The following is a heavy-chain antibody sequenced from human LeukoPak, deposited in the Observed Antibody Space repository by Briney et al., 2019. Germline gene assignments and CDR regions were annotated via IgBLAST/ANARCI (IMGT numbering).Heavy chain of an antibody. V-gene: IGHV1-69*05. D-gene: IGHD2-2*01. CDR2: IIPIFGTA. CDR1: GGTFSSYA. J-gene: IGHJ4*02. Sequence: GASVKFSCKAFGGTFSSYAISWVRQAPGQGLEWMGGIIPIFGTANYAQKFQGRVTITTDESTSTAYMELSSLRSEDTAVYYCARLGYCSSTSCVIIDYWGQGTLVTVSS. CDR3: ARLGYCSSTSCVIIDY.